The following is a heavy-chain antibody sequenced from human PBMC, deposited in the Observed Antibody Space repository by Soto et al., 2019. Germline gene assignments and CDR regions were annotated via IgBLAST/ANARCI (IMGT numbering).Heavy chain of an antibody. CDR1: GFTFSSYA. Sequence: QVQLVESGGGVVQPGRSLRLSCAASGFTFSSYAMHWVRQAPGKGLEWVAVISYDGSNKYYADSVKGRFTISRDNSKNTLYLQMNSLRAEDTAVYYCARFPVVAPLGDYYYYGMDVWGQGTTVTVSS. D-gene: IGHD2-15*01. J-gene: IGHJ6*02. CDR2: ISYDGSNK. CDR3: ARFPVVAPLGDYYYYGMDV. V-gene: IGHV3-30-3*01.